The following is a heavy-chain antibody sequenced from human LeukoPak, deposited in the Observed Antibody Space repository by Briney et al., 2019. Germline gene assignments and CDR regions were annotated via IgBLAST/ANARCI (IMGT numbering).Heavy chain of an antibody. V-gene: IGHV1-69*04. CDR2: IIPILGIA. D-gene: IGHD1-7*01. J-gene: IGHJ6*02. CDR1: GGTFSSYA. Sequence: SVKVSCKASGGTFSSYATSWVRQAPGQGLEWMGRIIPILGIANYAQKFQGRVTITADKSTSTAYMELSSVRPEDTAVYYCARGITETTGGMDVWGQGTTVTVSS. CDR3: ARGITETTGGMDV.